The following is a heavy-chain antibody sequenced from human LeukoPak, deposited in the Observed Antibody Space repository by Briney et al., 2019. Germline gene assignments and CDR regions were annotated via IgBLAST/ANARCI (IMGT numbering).Heavy chain of an antibody. CDR1: GFTFTSYG. Sequence: GGSLSLSCAASGFTFTSYGMHWVRQAPGKGLEWVALITYDVYYNYYSDSVKRRFTISSDTSKNKLYLQMNSLRAEDTAVYYCARDLSPVVRASPMGYWGQGTPVTVSS. V-gene: IGHV3-30*03. CDR3: ARDLSPVVRASPMGY. J-gene: IGHJ4*02. D-gene: IGHD3-10*01. CDR2: ITYDVYYN.